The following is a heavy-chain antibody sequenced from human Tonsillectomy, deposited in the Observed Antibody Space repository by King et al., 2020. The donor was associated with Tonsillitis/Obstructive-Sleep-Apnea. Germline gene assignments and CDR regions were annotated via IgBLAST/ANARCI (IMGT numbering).Heavy chain of an antibody. D-gene: IGHD2-2*01. CDR2: ISSSSSYI. V-gene: IGHV3-21*01. CDR1: GFTFSSYS. J-gene: IGHJ3*02. Sequence: VQLVESGGGLVKPGGSLRLSCAASGFTFSSYSMNWVRQAPGKGLEWVSSISSSSSYIYYADSVKGRFTISRDTAKNSLFLQMNSLRAEDTAVYYCARYCSSTSCRDYAFDIWGQGTMVTVSS. CDR3: ARYCSSTSCRDYAFDI.